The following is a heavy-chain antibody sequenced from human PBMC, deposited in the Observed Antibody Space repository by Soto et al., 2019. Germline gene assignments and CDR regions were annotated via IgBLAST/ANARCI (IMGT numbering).Heavy chain of an antibody. J-gene: IGHJ4*02. Sequence: QVQLQESGPGLVKPSGTLSLTCAVSGGSFSRGFWWSWVRQSPGKGLDWIGEIYDSGTTNYSPSLSRRVTISVDKSKNQFSLSPRSVTAADTAVYYCARGGGLYTRWYEGGFDSWGQGTLVTVSS. CDR3: ARGGGLYTRWYEGGFDS. CDR2: IYDSGTT. CDR1: GGSFSRGFW. V-gene: IGHV4-4*02. D-gene: IGHD6-13*01.